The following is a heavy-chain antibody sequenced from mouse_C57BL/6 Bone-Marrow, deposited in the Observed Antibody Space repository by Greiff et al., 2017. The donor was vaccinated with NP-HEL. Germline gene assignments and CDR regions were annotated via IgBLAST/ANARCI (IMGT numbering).Heavy chain of an antibody. CDR2: IDPSDSYT. D-gene: IGHD2-3*01. J-gene: IGHJ2*01. CDR3: ARHYDELWDY. V-gene: IGHV1-69*01. Sequence: QVQLQQPGAELVKPGASVKLSCKASGYTFTSYWMHWVKQRPGQGLEWIGEIDPSDSYTNYNQKFKGKSTLTVDKSSSTAYMQLSSLTSEDSAVYYCARHYDELWDYWGQGTTLTVSS. CDR1: GYTFTSYW.